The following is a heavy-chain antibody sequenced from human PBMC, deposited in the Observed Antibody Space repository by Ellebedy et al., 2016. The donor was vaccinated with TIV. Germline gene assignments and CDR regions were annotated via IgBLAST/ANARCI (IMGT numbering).Heavy chain of an antibody. V-gene: IGHV3-23*01. Sequence: GESLKISXAASGFTFSSYAMSWVRQAPGKGLEWVSTIISSGGSTYYADSVKGRFTISRDNSKNSLYLQMNSLRAEDTALYYCAKSPFDYWGQGTLVTVSS. CDR2: IISSGGST. J-gene: IGHJ4*02. CDR1: GFTFSSYA. CDR3: AKSPFDY.